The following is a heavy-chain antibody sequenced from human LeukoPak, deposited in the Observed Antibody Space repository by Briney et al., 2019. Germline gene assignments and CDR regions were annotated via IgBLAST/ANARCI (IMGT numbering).Heavy chain of an antibody. CDR1: GFTFSSYE. CDR2: ISSSGSTI. D-gene: IGHD6-19*01. CDR3: ASLAVAGDYFDY. Sequence: GGSLRLSRAASGFTFSSYEMNWVRQAPGKGLEWVSYISSSGSTIYYADSVKGRFTISRDNAKNSLYLQMNSLRAEDTAVYYCASLAVAGDYFDYWGQGTLVTVSS. J-gene: IGHJ4*02. V-gene: IGHV3-48*03.